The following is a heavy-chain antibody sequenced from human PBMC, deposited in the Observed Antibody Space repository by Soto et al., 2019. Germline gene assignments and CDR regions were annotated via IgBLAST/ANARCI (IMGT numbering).Heavy chain of an antibody. V-gene: IGHV3-74*03. CDR1: GFTFSSYW. CDR3: ARRGVGFDP. Sequence: GGSLRLSCAASGFTFSSYWMHWVRQAPGEGLVWVSRINGDASTTSYADSVKGRFTVSRDNAKNTLYLQMNSLRVEDTAVYYCARRGVGFDPWGQGTLVTVSS. J-gene: IGHJ5*02. D-gene: IGHD1-26*01. CDR2: INGDASTT.